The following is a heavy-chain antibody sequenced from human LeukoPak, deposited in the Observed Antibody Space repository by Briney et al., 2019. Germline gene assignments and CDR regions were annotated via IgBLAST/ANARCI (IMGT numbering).Heavy chain of an antibody. CDR3: ARDPVTMIVVGDAFDI. CDR1: GYTFTGYY. J-gene: IGHJ3*02. Sequence: ASVKVSCKASGYTFTGYYMHWVRQAPGQGLEWMGRTNPNSGGTNYAQKFQGRVTMTRDTSISTAYMELSRLRSDDTAVYYCARDPVTMIVVGDAFDIWGQGTMVTVSS. V-gene: IGHV1-2*06. CDR2: TNPNSGGT. D-gene: IGHD3-22*01.